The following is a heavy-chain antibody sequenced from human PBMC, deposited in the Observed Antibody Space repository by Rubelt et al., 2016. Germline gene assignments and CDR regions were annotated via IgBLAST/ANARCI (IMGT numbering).Heavy chain of an antibody. CDR3: AKAAHCSSTTCHVHGMDV. J-gene: IGHJ6*02. CDR2: VWNDGSKK. Sequence: QPGRSLRLSCAAAGFTFRSYGMHWVRQAPGKGLEWVAIVWNDGSKKYYVDSVKCRFTISKDNAKNTLYLQMNSLKAEDTAVYYCAKAAHCSSTTCHVHGMDVWGQGTTVTVSS. V-gene: IGHV3-33*06. CDR1: GFTFRSYG. D-gene: IGHD2-2*01.